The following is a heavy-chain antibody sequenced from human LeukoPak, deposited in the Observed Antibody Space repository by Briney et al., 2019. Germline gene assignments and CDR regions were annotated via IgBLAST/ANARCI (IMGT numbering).Heavy chain of an antibody. CDR1: GGSISSYY. D-gene: IGHD5-24*01. CDR2: IYYSGST. J-gene: IGHJ2*01. CDR3: ARSKRWLLYWYYDL. Sequence: SETLSLTCTVSGGSISSYYWSWIRQPPGKGLEWIGYIYYSGSTNYNPSLKSRVTISVDTSKNQFSLKLSSVTAADTAVYYCARSKRWLLYWYYDLWGRGTLVTVSS. V-gene: IGHV4-59*08.